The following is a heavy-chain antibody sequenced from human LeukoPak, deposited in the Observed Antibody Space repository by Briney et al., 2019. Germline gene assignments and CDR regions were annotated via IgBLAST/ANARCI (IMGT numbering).Heavy chain of an antibody. CDR1: GGSFSGYY. J-gene: IGHJ4*02. CDR3: ARDVKSADNWSYLVSDY. D-gene: IGHD1-7*01. Sequence: PSETLSLTCAVYGGSFSGYYWSWIRQPPGKGLEWIGEINHSGSTNYNPSLKSRVTISVDTSKNQFSLKLSSVTAADTAVYYCARDVKSADNWSYLVSDYWGQGTLVTVSS. V-gene: IGHV4-34*01. CDR2: INHSGST.